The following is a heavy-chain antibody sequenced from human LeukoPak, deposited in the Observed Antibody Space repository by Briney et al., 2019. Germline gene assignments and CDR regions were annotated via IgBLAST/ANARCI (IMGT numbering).Heavy chain of an antibody. CDR1: GGTFSSYA. D-gene: IGHD5-24*01. CDR2: IIPIFGTA. Sequence: SVKVSCKASGGTFSSYAISWVRQAPGQGLEWMGGIIPIFGTANYAQKFQGRVTITADESTSTAYMELSSLRSEDTAVYYCASQQLQWRESYYFDDWGQGTLVTVSS. J-gene: IGHJ4*02. V-gene: IGHV1-69*13. CDR3: ASQQLQWRESYYFDD.